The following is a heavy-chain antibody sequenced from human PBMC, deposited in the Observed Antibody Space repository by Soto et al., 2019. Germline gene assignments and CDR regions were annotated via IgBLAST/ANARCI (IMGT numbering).Heavy chain of an antibody. CDR2: ISSHSSTL. J-gene: IGHJ5*02. CDR1: GFTFSSYS. CDR3: VRDGSGNLYLNWFDP. D-gene: IGHD6-25*01. V-gene: IGHV3-48*02. Sequence: LRLSCAASGFTFSSYSMNWVRQAPVKGLEWVSYISSHSSTLYYADSVKGRFTISRDNAGNSLYLQMNSLRDEDTAIYYCVRDGSGNLYLNWFDPWGQGTRVTVSS.